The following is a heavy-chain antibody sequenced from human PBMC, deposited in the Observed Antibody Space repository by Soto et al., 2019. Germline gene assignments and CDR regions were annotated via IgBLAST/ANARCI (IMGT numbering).Heavy chain of an antibody. D-gene: IGHD1-1*01. CDR3: ATSNWNDVHY. CDR2: ISNSGTST. V-gene: IGHV3-11*06. Sequence: QVQLVESGGGLVKPGGSLRLSCAASGLIFSDYYMSWIRQAPGKGLEWVSYISNSGTSTNYADSVKGRFTISRDNAKNSLYLQMNSLRADDTAVYYCATSNWNDVHYWGQGTLVTVSS. J-gene: IGHJ4*02. CDR1: GLIFSDYY.